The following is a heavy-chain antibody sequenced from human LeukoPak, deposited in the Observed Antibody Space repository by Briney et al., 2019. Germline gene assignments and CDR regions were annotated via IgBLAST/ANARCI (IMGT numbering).Heavy chain of an antibody. CDR2: IYYSGST. V-gene: IGHV4-39*07. Sequence: PSETLSLTCTVSSGSISSSTYYWGWIRQPPGKGLEWIGSIYYSGSTYYNPSLKSRVTISVDTSKNQFSLKLRSVTAADTAMYYCARAYSSSWYYNWFDPWGQGTLVTVSS. CDR3: ARAYSSSWYYNWFDP. J-gene: IGHJ5*02. CDR1: SGSISSSTYY. D-gene: IGHD6-13*01.